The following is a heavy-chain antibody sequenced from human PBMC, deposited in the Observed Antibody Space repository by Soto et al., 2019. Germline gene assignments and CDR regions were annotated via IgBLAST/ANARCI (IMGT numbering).Heavy chain of an antibody. CDR3: ARGPGGPDGPGDY. Sequence: QVQLVQSGAEVKKPGASVKVSCKASGYTFTSYAMHWVRQAPGQRLEWMGWINAGNGNTKYSQKFQGRVTITRDXXASTAYMELSSLRSEDTAVYYCARGPGGPDGPGDYWGQGTLVTVSS. CDR2: INAGNGNT. D-gene: IGHD2-15*01. V-gene: IGHV1-3*01. CDR1: GYTFTSYA. J-gene: IGHJ4*02.